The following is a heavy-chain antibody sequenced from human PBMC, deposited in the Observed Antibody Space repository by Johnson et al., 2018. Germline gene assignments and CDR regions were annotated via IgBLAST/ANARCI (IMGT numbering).Heavy chain of an antibody. D-gene: IGHD2-2*01. CDR2: ISSDGRNK. J-gene: IGHJ6*03. CDR1: GFTFSSYG. CDR3: AKDKMHRSRVPYYYYVDV. Sequence: QVQLVQSGGGVVQPGRSLRLSCAASGFTFSSYGMHWVRQAPGRGLEGVAVISSDGRNKYYADSVKGRFTISRDNSKKTLYLQRNSLRAEDTAVYYCAKDKMHRSRVPYYYYVDVGGKGSTVTVSS. V-gene: IGHV3-30*18.